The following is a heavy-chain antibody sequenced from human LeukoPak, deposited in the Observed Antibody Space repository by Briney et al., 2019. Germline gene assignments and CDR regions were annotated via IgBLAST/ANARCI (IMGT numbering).Heavy chain of an antibody. J-gene: IGHJ4*02. Sequence: GGSLRLSCAASGFTFSSYAMSWVRQAPGKGLEWVSAISGSGGSTDYADSVKGRFTISRDNSKNTLYLQMNSLRAEDTAVYYCAKEVSSGYYFYYFDYWGQGTLVTVSS. CDR1: GFTFSSYA. CDR2: ISGSGGST. V-gene: IGHV3-23*01. D-gene: IGHD3-22*01. CDR3: AKEVSSGYYFYYFDY.